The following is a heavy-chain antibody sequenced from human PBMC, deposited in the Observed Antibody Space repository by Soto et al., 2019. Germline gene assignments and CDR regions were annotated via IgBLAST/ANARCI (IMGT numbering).Heavy chain of an antibody. J-gene: IGHJ6*02. V-gene: IGHV4-39*01. Sequence: PSETLSLTCTVSGGSISSSSYYWGWIRQPPGKGLEWIGSIYYSGSTYYNPSLKSRVTISVDTSKNQFSLKLSSVTAADTAVYYCARLVIGSGYYRRDWNYYYGMDVWGQGTTVTAP. CDR2: IYYSGST. CDR3: ARLVIGSGYYRRDWNYYYGMDV. D-gene: IGHD3-3*01. CDR1: GGSISSSSYY.